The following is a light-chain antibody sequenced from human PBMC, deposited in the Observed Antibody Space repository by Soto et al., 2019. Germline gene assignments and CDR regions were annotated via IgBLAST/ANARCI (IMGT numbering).Light chain of an antibody. CDR1: RSNIGSRT. J-gene: IGLJ3*02. V-gene: IGLV1-44*01. CDR3: AAWDGSLNGWV. CDR2: SDN. Sequence: QSVLTQPPSASGTPGQRVTISCSEARSNIGSRTLYWYQQLPGTAPRLLIYSDNQRPSGVPDRFSGSKSVTSASLAISGLQAEDEADYYCAAWDGSLNGWVFGGGTKLTAL.